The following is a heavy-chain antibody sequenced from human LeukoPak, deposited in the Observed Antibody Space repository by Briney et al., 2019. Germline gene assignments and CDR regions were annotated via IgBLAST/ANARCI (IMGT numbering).Heavy chain of an antibody. V-gene: IGHV3-21*01. CDR1: GFTFSSYS. CDR2: ISSSSSYI. Sequence: GGSLRLSCAASGFTFSSYSMNWVRQAPGKGLEWVSSISSSSSYIYYADSVKGRFTISRDNAKNSLYLQMNSLGAEDTAVYYCARDSRYFGTTDYWGQGTLVTVSS. CDR3: ARDSRYFGTTDY. J-gene: IGHJ4*02. D-gene: IGHD3-9*01.